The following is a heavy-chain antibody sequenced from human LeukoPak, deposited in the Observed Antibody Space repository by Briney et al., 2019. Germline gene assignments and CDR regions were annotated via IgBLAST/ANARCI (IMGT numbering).Heavy chain of an antibody. CDR2: IIPIFGTA. J-gene: IGHJ4*02. D-gene: IGHD3-22*01. V-gene: IGHV1-69*05. CDR3: ARDYYVSRFRVY. Sequence: ASVKVSCKASGGTFSSYAISWVRQAPGQGLEWMGRIIPIFGTANYAQKFQGRVTITTDKSTSTAYMELSSLRSEDTAVYYCARDYYVSRFRVYWGQGTLVTVSS. CDR1: GGTFSSYA.